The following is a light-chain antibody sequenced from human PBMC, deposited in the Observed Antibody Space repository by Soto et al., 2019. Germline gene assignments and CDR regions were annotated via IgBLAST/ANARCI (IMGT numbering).Light chain of an antibody. CDR2: RNS. V-gene: IGLV1-47*01. J-gene: IGLJ3*02. Sequence: QSVLTQTPSASGTPGQRVTISCSGGPFNIGINDLYWYQQPPGTAPKLLIYRNSRRPSGVPDRFSGSRSGTSGSLAISGLRSQDEGDYYCATWDESLRAGVFGGGTKLTVL. CDR3: ATWDESLRAGV. CDR1: PFNIGIND.